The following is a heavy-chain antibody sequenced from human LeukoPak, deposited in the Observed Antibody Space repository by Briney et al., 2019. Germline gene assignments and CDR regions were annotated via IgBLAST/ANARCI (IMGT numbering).Heavy chain of an antibody. CDR1: GFTFSSYG. Sequence: GGSLRLSCAASGFTFSSYGMHWVRQAPGKGLEWVAVISYDGSNKYYADSVKGRFTIPRDNSKNTLYLQMNSLRAEDTAVYYCAKSSSGSPDYWGQGTLVTVSS. J-gene: IGHJ4*02. CDR2: ISYDGSNK. V-gene: IGHV3-30*18. CDR3: AKSSSGSPDY. D-gene: IGHD1-26*01.